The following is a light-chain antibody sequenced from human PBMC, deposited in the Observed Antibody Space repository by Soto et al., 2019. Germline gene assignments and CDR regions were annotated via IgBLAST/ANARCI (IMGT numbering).Light chain of an antibody. CDR2: GAS. CDR3: QHYGSSPPEFT. J-gene: IGKJ3*01. Sequence: EIVLTQSPGTLSLYPGERATLSCRASQSVSSNYIAWYQQRPGQAPRLLIFGASYRATGIPDRFSGSGSGTDFTLTISRLEPEDFAVYYCQHYGSSPPEFTFGPGTIVDNK. CDR1: QSVSSNY. V-gene: IGKV3-20*01.